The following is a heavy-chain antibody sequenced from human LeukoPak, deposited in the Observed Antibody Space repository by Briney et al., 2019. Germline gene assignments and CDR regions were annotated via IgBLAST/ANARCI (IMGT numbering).Heavy chain of an antibody. Sequence: PGGSLRLSCAASGFIFSSHGMNWVRQAPGKGLEWVSGISPSGDITYYADSVKGRFTISRDNSKNTLYLQMNSLRAEDTAVYYCAKGPQSVAAAGSYFDYWGQGTLVTVSS. D-gene: IGHD6-13*01. V-gene: IGHV3-23*01. J-gene: IGHJ4*02. CDR1: GFIFSSHG. CDR3: AKGPQSVAAAGSYFDY. CDR2: ISPSGDIT.